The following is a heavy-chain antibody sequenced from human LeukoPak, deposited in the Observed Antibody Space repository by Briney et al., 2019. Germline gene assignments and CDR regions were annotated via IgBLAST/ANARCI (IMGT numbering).Heavy chain of an antibody. J-gene: IGHJ4*02. Sequence: GGSLRLSCAASGFTFSSYGMHWVRQAPGKGLEWVAFIRYDGSNKYYADSVKGRFTISRDNSKNTLYLQMNSLRAEDTAVYYCAKDQVPAASPDYWGQGTLVTVSS. V-gene: IGHV3-30*02. D-gene: IGHD2-2*01. CDR1: GFTFSSYG. CDR3: AKDQVPAASPDY. CDR2: IRYDGSNK.